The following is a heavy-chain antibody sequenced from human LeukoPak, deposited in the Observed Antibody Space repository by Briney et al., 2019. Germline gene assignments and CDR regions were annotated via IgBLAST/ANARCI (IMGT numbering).Heavy chain of an antibody. Sequence: GDSMKVSCKASGYTFTGYYMHWVRQAPGQGLEWMGWIKTVVGETNYAQKFQGRVTMTRDTSISTAYMELSRLRSDDTAVYYCARDDWNAETFDIWGEGTMVADCS. CDR1: GYTFTGYY. J-gene: IGHJ3*02. CDR2: IKTVVGET. V-gene: IGHV1-2*02. CDR3: ARDDWNAETFDI. D-gene: IGHD1-1*01.